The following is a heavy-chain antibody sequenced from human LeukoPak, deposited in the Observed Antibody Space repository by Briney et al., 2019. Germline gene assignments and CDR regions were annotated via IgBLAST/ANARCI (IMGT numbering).Heavy chain of an antibody. D-gene: IGHD3-3*01. Sequence: SETLSLTCTVSGGSISRYYWSWIRQPPGKGLEWIGYIYYSGSTDYNPSLKSRVTISVDRSKNQFSLKLSSVTAADTAVYYCAREQYYDFWSGYYSLWGQGTLVTVSS. J-gene: IGHJ4*02. CDR3: AREQYYDFWSGYYSL. CDR1: GGSISRYY. V-gene: IGHV4-59*12. CDR2: IYYSGST.